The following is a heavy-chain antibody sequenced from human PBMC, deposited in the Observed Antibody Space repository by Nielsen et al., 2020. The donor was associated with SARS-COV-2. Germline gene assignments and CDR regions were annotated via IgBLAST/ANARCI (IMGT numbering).Heavy chain of an antibody. CDR3: ARVKLGSDFWSGYFDI. D-gene: IGHD3-3*01. J-gene: IGHJ4*02. CDR2: TIQSGGS. Sequence: SETLSLTCAVSGGSLSSAGYSWGWIRQPPGKGLEWIGYTIQSGGSYNNPSLMSRVTISVDRSKNQFSLNLDSVTAADTAVYFCARVKLGSDFWSGYFDIWGQGILVTVSS. CDR1: GGSLSSAGYS. V-gene: IGHV4-30-2*01.